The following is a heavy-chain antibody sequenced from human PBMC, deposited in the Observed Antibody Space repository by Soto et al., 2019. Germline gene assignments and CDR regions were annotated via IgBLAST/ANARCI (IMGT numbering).Heavy chain of an antibody. CDR1: GFTFSSYA. CDR2: ISGSGGST. Sequence: EVQLLESGGGLVQPGGSLRLSCAASGFTFSSYAMNWVRQAPGKGLEWVSVISGSGGSTYYADSVKGRFTISRDNSKNTRYLQMNSLRAEDTAVYYCATRGPGTHFDYWGQGTLVTVSS. V-gene: IGHV3-23*01. D-gene: IGHD6-13*01. J-gene: IGHJ4*02. CDR3: ATRGPGTHFDY.